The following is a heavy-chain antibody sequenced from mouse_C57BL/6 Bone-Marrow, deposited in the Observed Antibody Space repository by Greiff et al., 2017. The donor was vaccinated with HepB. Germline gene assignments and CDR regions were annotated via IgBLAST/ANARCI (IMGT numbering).Heavy chain of an antibody. CDR3: ARRYYGNLGVYYAMDY. CDR2: IDPEDGET. Sequence: VQLKESGAELVKPGASVKLSCTASGFNIQDYYMHWVKQRTEQGLEWIGRIDPEDGETKYAPKFQGKATITADTSSNTAYLQLSSLTSEDTAVYYCARRYYGNLGVYYAMDYWGQGTSVTVSS. D-gene: IGHD2-1*01. V-gene: IGHV14-2*01. J-gene: IGHJ4*01. CDR1: GFNIQDYY.